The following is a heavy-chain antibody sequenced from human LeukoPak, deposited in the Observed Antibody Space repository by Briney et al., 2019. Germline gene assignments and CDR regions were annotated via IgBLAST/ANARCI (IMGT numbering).Heavy chain of an antibody. Sequence: GGSLRLSCAASGFTFSSYWMSWVRQAPAKGLEWVANIKQDGSEKYYVDSVKGRFTISRDNAKNSLYLQMNSLRAEDTAVYYCARDAAITIFGVVPSFDPWGQGTLVTVSS. CDR3: ARDAAITIFGVVPSFDP. CDR1: GFTFSSYW. J-gene: IGHJ5*02. V-gene: IGHV3-7*01. D-gene: IGHD3-3*01. CDR2: IKQDGSEK.